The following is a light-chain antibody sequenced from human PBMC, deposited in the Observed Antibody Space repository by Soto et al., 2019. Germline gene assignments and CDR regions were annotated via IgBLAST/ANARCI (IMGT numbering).Light chain of an antibody. J-gene: IGKJ2*01. CDR2: DAS. CDR3: QQYDNLPYT. Sequence: DIQMTQSPSSLSASVGDRVTITCQASQDISNYLNWYQQKPGKAPKLLIYDASNLETGVPSRFSGSGSGTDFTVTISSLQPEDIATYYCQQYDNLPYTFGQGTKVEIK. CDR1: QDISNY. V-gene: IGKV1-33*01.